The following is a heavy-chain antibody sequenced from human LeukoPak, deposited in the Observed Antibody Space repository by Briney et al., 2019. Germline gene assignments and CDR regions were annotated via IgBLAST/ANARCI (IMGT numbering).Heavy chain of an antibody. CDR2: IYTSGST. V-gene: IGHV4-4*07. CDR3: AYGELLFDY. CDR1: DFSISSGYY. D-gene: IGHD4-17*01. J-gene: IGHJ4*02. Sequence: SETLSLTCTVSDFSISSGYYWSWIRQPAGKGLEWIGRIYTSGSTNYNPSLKSRVTMSVDTSKNQFSLKLSSVTAADTAVYYCAYGELLFDYWGQGTLVTVSS.